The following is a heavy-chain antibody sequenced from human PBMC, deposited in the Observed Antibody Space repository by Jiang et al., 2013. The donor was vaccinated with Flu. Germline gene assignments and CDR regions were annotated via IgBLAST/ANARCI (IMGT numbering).Heavy chain of an antibody. V-gene: IGHV4-61*05. D-gene: IGHD3-22*01. J-gene: IGHJ5*02. CDR3: ARAEYYYDSSGYYWRWFDP. CDR2: IYYSGST. Sequence: GLVKPSETLSLTCTVSGGSISSRTYHWVWIRQPPGKGLEWIGYIYYSGSTNYNPSLKSRVTISVDTSKNQFSLKLSSVTAADTAVYYCARAEYYYDSSGYYWRWFDPWGQGTLVTVSS. CDR1: GGSISSRTYH.